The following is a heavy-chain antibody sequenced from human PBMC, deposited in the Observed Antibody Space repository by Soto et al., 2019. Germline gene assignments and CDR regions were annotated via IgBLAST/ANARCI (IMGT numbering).Heavy chain of an antibody. D-gene: IGHD1-26*01. J-gene: IGHJ3*02. CDR2: ISAYNGNT. V-gene: IGHV1-18*04. CDR1: GYTFTSYG. Sequence: QVQLLQYGAEVKKPGASVKVSCKASGYTFTSYGISWVRPAPGQGLEWMGWISAYNGNTNYAQKLQGRVTMTTDTSTSTAYMELRSLRSDDTAVYYCASSISPAWSLSAFDIWGQGTMVTVSS. CDR3: ASSISPAWSLSAFDI.